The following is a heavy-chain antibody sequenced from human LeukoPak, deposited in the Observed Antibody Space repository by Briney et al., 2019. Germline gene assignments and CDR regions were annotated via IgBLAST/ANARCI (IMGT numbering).Heavy chain of an antibody. J-gene: IGHJ4*02. CDR1: GGSISSYY. D-gene: IGHD6-19*01. CDR3: ARGPSGYSSGWYGGYFDY. V-gene: IGHV4-59*12. Sequence: PSETLSLTCTVSGGSISSYYWSWIRQPPGKGLEWIGYIYYSGSTNYNPSLKSRVTISVDTSKNQFSLKLSSVTAADTAVYYCARGPSGYSSGWYGGYFDYWGQGTLVTVSS. CDR2: IYYSGST.